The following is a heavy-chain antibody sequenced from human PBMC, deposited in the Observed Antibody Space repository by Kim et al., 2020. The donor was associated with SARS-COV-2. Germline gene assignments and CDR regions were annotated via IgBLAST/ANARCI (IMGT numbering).Heavy chain of an antibody. Sequence: EDAASVNGRFSISRDDSKTIAYLQMNSLKAEDTAVYYCTRSGSYYYGVDVWGQGTTVTVSS. CDR3: TRSGSYYYGVDV. D-gene: IGHD1-26*01. J-gene: IGHJ6*02. V-gene: IGHV3-49*02.